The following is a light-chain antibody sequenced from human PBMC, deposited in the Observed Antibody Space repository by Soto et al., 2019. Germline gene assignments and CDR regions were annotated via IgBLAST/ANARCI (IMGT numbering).Light chain of an antibody. CDR1: ALPKKF. CDR3: QSSDSSGTYEA. CDR2: RDN. Sequence: SYELTQPPSVSVSPGQTARISCSGDALPKKFAYWYQQRPGQAPVMLIYRDNQRPSGIPERFSGSSSGTTVTLTINGVQAEDEADYYCQSSDSSGTYEAFGGGTKLTVV. V-gene: IGLV3-25*02. J-gene: IGLJ3*02.